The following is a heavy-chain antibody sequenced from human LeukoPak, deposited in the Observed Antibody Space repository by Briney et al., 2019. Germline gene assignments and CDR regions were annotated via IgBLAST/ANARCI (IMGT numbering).Heavy chain of an antibody. CDR2: INQDGSEK. CDR3: ARYCGGGSCFSY. J-gene: IGHJ4*02. Sequence: GGSLRLSCAASGFTFSSYWMSWVRQAPGRGLEWVANINQDGSEKYYVDSVKGRFTISRDNAKSSLYLQMNSLRAEDTAVYYCARYCGGGSCFSYWGQGTLVTVSS. D-gene: IGHD2-15*01. V-gene: IGHV3-7*01. CDR1: GFTFSSYW.